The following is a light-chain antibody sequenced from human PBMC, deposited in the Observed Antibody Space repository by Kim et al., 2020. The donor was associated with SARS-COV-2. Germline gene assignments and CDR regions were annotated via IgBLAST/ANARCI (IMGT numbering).Light chain of an antibody. CDR1: HGITNS. V-gene: IGKV1-27*01. J-gene: IGKJ1*01. CDR2: AAS. Sequence: DIQMTQSPSSLSASVGDRVTITCPASHGITNSLAWFQQKPGKVPKLLIYAASTSQSGVPSRFSGSGSGTDFSLTISSLQPEDVATYYCQNYDSAPWTFGQGTKVDIK. CDR3: QNYDSAPWT.